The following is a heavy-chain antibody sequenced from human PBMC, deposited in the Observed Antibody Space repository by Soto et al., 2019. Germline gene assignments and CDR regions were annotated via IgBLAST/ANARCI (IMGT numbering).Heavy chain of an antibody. CDR1: GFTFSSHW. CDR2: IKQDGSAK. CDR3: TRDRFDS. V-gene: IGHV3-7*01. J-gene: IGHJ5*01. Sequence: DVQLVESGGGLVQPGGSLRLSRAASGFTFSSHWMSWVRQAPGKGLEWVANIKQDGSAKYYVDSVKGRFTISRDNAKNSLSLQMNSLRAEDTAVHYCTRDRFDSWGQGTLVIVSS.